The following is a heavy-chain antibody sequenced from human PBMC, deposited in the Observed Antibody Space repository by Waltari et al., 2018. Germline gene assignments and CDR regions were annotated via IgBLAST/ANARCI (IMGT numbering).Heavy chain of an antibody. CDR2: IIPIYGTP. D-gene: IGHD1-26*01. CDR1: GGTFGTYA. Sequence: QVHLVQSGAEVRKPGSSVKVSCEASGGTFGTYAIRWVRQAPGQGLERMGGIIPIYGTPNYAQKFQGRVNVAADELTTTAYMELSSLRSDDTAVYYCAKRIVGGPFDVWGQGTMVTVSS. J-gene: IGHJ3*01. CDR3: AKRIVGGPFDV. V-gene: IGHV1-69*12.